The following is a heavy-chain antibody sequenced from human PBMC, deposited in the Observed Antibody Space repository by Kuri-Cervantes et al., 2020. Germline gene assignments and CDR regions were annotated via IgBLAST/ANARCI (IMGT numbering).Heavy chain of an antibody. CDR3: AGDNSGFYYNWFDP. J-gene: IGHJ5*02. CDR1: GFTFSSYA. CDR2: ISYDGSNK. Sequence: GESLKISCAASGFTFSSYAMHWVRQAPGKGLEWVAVISYDGSNKYYADSVKGRFTISRDNSKNTLFLQMNSLRAEDTAVYYCAGDNSGFYYNWFDPWGRGTLVTVSS. D-gene: IGHD5-12*01. V-gene: IGHV3-30-3*01.